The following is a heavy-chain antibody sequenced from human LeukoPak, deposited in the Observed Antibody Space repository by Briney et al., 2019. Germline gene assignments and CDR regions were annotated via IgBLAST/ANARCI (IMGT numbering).Heavy chain of an antibody. CDR3: ARDFTYGDYVPIY. Sequence: ASVKVSCKASGYTFTTYYMHWVRQAPGQGLEWMGWINPNSGGTNYAQKFQGRVTMTRDTSISTAYMELSRLRSDDTAVYYCARDFTYGDYVPIYWGQGTLVTVSS. CDR1: GYTFTTYY. J-gene: IGHJ4*02. D-gene: IGHD4-17*01. V-gene: IGHV1-2*02. CDR2: INPNSGGT.